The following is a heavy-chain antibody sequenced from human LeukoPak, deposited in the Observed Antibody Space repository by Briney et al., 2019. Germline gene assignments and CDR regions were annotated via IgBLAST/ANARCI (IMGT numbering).Heavy chain of an antibody. CDR2: INHSGGT. CDR1: GGSFSGYY. J-gene: IGHJ5*02. CDR3: ARSKVPATGNWFDP. D-gene: IGHD2-21*02. Sequence: SETLSLTCAVYGGSFSGYYWSWIRQPPGKGLEWIGEINHSGGTNYNPSLKSRVTISVDTSKSQFSLKLSSVTAADTAVYYCARSKVPATGNWFDPWGQGTPVTVSS. V-gene: IGHV4-34*01.